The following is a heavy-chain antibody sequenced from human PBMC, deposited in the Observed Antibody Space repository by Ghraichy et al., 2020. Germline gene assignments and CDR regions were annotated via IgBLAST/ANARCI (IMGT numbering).Heavy chain of an antibody. CDR2: ISGSGGST. Sequence: GGSLRLSCAASGFTFSSYAMSWVRQAPGKGLEWVSAISGSGGSTYYADSVKGRFTISRDNSKNTLYLQMNSLRAEDTAVYYCAKGSIAIFGVVIHYYGMDVWGQGTTVTVSS. CDR1: GFTFSSYA. J-gene: IGHJ6*02. D-gene: IGHD3-3*01. CDR3: AKGSIAIFGVVIHYYGMDV. V-gene: IGHV3-23*01.